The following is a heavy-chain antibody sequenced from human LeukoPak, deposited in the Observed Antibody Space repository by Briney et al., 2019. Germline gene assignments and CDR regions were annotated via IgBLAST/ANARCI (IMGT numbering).Heavy chain of an antibody. V-gene: IGHV3-21*01. CDR3: ARDRIVGATIDY. CDR2: ISSSSSYI. J-gene: IGHJ4*02. Sequence: GGSLRLSCAVSGFTFSSYAMNWVRQAPGKGLEWASSISSSSSYIYYADSVKGRFTISRDNAKNSLYLQMNSLRAEDTAVYYCARDRIVGATIDYWGQGTLVTVSS. CDR1: GFTFSSYA. D-gene: IGHD1-26*01.